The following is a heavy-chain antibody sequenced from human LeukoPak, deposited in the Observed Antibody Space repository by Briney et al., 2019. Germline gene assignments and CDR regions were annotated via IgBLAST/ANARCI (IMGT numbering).Heavy chain of an antibody. V-gene: IGHV4-61*02. D-gene: IGHD3-10*01. J-gene: IGHJ4*02. Sequence: SETLSLTCTVSGDSISSGDYYWSWIRQPAGKGLEWIGRIYTSGDTNYNPSLRSRVTISLDTSKNQFSLKLSSVTAADTAVYYCARSMVRGIITGVFDCWGQGTLVTVSS. CDR2: IYTSGDT. CDR1: GDSISSGDYY. CDR3: ARSMVRGIITGVFDC.